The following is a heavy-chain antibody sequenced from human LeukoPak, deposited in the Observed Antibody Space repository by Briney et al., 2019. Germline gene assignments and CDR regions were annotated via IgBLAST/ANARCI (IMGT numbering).Heavy chain of an antibody. D-gene: IGHD5-18*01. V-gene: IGHV1-18*01. J-gene: IGHJ4*02. CDR1: GYTFTSYG. CDR3: ARSRSGYSYGSSFDY. Sequence: ASVKVSCKASGYTFTSYGISWGRQAPGQGLEWVGWISAYNGNTNYAQKLQGRVTMTTDTSTSTAYMELRSLRSDDTAVYYCARSRSGYSYGSSFDYWGQGTLVTVSS. CDR2: ISAYNGNT.